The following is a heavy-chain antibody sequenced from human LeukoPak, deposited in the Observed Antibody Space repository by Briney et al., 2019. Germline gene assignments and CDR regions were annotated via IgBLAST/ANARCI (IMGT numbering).Heavy chain of an antibody. CDR3: ARGGQFDHFDY. Sequence: GGSLRLSCAASGFTLSSYWMHWVHQAPGKGLVWVSRINSDGSRTSYADSVKGRFAISRDNAKNTLYLQRNSLRAEDTAVYYCARGGQFDHFDYWGQGTLVTVSS. V-gene: IGHV3-74*01. J-gene: IGHJ4*02. CDR1: GFTLSSYW. CDR2: INSDGSRT. D-gene: IGHD3-10*01.